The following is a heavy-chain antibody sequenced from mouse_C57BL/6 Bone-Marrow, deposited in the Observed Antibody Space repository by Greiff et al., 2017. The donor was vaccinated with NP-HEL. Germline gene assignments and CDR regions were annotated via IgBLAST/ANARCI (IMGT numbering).Heavy chain of an antibody. Sequence: EVKLMESGGGLVQPGGSLKLSCAASGFTFSDYYMYWVRQTPEKRLEWVAYISNGGGSTYYPDTVKGRFTISRDNAKNTLYLQMSRLKSEDTAMYYCARHEGSGYVRFAYWGQGTLVTVSA. D-gene: IGHD3-2*02. V-gene: IGHV5-12*01. CDR1: GFTFSDYY. J-gene: IGHJ3*01. CDR3: ARHEGSGYVRFAY. CDR2: ISNGGGST.